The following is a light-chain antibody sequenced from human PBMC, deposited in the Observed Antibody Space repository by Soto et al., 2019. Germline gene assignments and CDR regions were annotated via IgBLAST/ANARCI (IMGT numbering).Light chain of an antibody. J-gene: IGKJ3*01. CDR2: DAS. CDR1: QDISNY. Sequence: DLQMTQSPSSLSASVGDRVTITCQASQDISNYLNWYQQKPGKAPKLLIYDASNLETGVPSMFSGSGSMTYFTLTISSLQPEDIATYYCQQYDNLPFTFGPGTKLHIK. CDR3: QQYDNLPFT. V-gene: IGKV1-33*01.